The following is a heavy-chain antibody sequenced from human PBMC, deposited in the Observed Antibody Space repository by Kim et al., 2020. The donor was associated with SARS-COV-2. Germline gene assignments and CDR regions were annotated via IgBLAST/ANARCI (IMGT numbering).Heavy chain of an antibody. CDR1: GGSFSGYY. Sequence: SETLSLTCAVSGGSFSGYYWSWIRQPPGKGLEWIGEINHSGSTNYNPSLKSRVTISVDTSKNQFHLKLSSVTAADTAVYYCARVPEPYIGRMVYARYGMDVWGQGTTVTVSS. D-gene: IGHD2-8*01. CDR2: INHSGST. V-gene: IGHV4-34*01. J-gene: IGHJ6*02. CDR3: ARVPEPYIGRMVYARYGMDV.